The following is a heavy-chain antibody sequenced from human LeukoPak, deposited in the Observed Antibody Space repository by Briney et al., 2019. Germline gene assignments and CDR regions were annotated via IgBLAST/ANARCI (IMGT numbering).Heavy chain of an antibody. CDR3: ARVGSIAAAGTPDY. CDR1: GFSFSDYY. CDR2: ISSSSSQT. Sequence: GGSLRLSCAASGFSFSDYYMTWIRQAPGKGLEWLSYISSSSSQTNYADSVKGRFTLSRDNAKNSLSLQVNSLRADDTAVYYCARVGSIAAAGTPDYWGQGTLVTVSS. J-gene: IGHJ4*02. D-gene: IGHD6-13*01. V-gene: IGHV3-11*06.